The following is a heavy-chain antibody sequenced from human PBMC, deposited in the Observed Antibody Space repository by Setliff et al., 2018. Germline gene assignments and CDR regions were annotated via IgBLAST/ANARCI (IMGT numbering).Heavy chain of an antibody. CDR1: GFTYNNCW. J-gene: IGHJ4*02. Sequence: GGSLRLSCAASGFTYNNCWVSWVRQAPGKGLEWLASINPDGSEKYYVDSVKGRFTISRDNAKNSLSLQMNNLRSEDTAVYYCFGAGTCSYWGQGNLVTVSS. D-gene: IGHD3-10*01. CDR3: FGAGTCSY. CDR2: INPDGSEK. V-gene: IGHV3-7*01.